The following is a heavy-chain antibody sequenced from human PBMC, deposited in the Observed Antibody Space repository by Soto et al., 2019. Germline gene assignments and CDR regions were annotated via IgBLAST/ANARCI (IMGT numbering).Heavy chain of an antibody. Sequence: QVQLVQSGAEVKKPGSSVKVSCKASGGTFSSYAISWVRQAPGQGLEWMGGIIHIFGTANYAQKFQGRVTINADKSTTKAYVERTRVRSEDMAWYYCTRPGGATRWGDVFDYGGQGPLVTVSS. V-gene: IGHV1-69*06. CDR3: TRPGGATRWGDVFDY. CDR2: IIHIFGTA. CDR1: GGTFSSYA. J-gene: IGHJ4*02. D-gene: IGHD3-16*01.